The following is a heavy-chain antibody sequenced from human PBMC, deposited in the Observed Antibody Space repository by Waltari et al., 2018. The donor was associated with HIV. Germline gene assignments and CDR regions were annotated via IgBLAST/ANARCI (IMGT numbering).Heavy chain of an antibody. CDR3: ARGVVTDHIWANYPYF. D-gene: IGHD3-16*01. V-gene: IGHV4-34*02. J-gene: IGHJ4*02. CDR2: FSRGRST. CDR1: GESFSDYHRALSHSSSNYC. Sequence: GELKQWGTGLVKPPETLSLTCALYGESFSDYHRALSHSSSNYCGNWFRQPPGECLEWIGEFSRGRSTNYSPSLKRPISLSIDTSEKQFSLKLPSVTAADTAVYYCARGVVTDHIWANYPYFWGQGSLVVVSP.